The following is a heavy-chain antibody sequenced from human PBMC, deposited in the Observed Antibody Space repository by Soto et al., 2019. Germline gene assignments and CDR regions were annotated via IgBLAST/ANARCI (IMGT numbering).Heavy chain of an antibody. CDR1: GYTFTGYY. Sequence: ASVKVSCKASGYTFTGYYMHWVRQAPGQGLEWMGWINPNSGGTNYAQKFQGRVTMTRDTPISTAYMELSRLRSDDTAVYYCARADDYYDSRGAFDIWGQGTMVTVSS. V-gene: IGHV1-2*02. J-gene: IGHJ3*02. D-gene: IGHD3-22*01. CDR3: ARADDYYDSRGAFDI. CDR2: INPNSGGT.